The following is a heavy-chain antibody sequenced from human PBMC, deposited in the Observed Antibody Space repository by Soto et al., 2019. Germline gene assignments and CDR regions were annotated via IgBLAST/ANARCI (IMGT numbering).Heavy chain of an antibody. CDR1: GFTFSSYE. D-gene: IGHD3-3*01. CDR3: AREGARVRFLEWLPYYGMDV. Sequence: PGGSLRLSCAASGFTFSSYEMNWVRQAPGKGLEWVSYISSSGSTIYYADSVKGRFTISRDNAKNSLYLQMNSLRAEDTAVYYCAREGARVRFLEWLPYYGMDVWGQGTTVTVSS. J-gene: IGHJ6*02. V-gene: IGHV3-48*03. CDR2: ISSSGSTI.